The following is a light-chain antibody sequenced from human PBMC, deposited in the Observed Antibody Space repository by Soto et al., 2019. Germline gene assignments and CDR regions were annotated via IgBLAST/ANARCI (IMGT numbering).Light chain of an antibody. CDR3: QQYNNWPSLT. J-gene: IGKJ1*01. CDR1: QSVSSN. CDR2: GAS. Sequence: EIVMTQSPATLSVSPGERATLSCRASQSVSSNLAWYQQKPGQAPRLLIYGASTRATGIPARFSGSGSGTEFTLTISSLQSEDFAVYYCQQYNNWPSLTFGQGTKVDIK. V-gene: IGKV3-15*01.